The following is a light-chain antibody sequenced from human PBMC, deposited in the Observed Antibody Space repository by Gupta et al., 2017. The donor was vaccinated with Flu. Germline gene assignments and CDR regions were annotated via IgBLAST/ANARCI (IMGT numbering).Light chain of an antibody. Sequence: EIALTQSAATLSLSPGERATLSCRASQSVSSYLAWYQQKPGQAPRLLIYDASNRDTGIPARFSGSGSGTDFTLTISSREPEDFAVYYCQQRSNWPPLTFGGGTKVEIK. CDR2: DAS. CDR3: QQRSNWPPLT. CDR1: QSVSSY. V-gene: IGKV3-11*01. J-gene: IGKJ4*01.